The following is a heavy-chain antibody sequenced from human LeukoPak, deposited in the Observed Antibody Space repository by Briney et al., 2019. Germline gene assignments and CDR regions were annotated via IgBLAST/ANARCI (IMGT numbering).Heavy chain of an antibody. CDR3: ARYRCSSTSCYLRFALDI. J-gene: IGHJ3*02. CDR2: IYQSEST. Sequence: PSETLSLTCTVSGSSITSGYYWGWIRQPPGKGVEWIGTIYQSESTYYSPSLESRVTMSVDTSKNHFSLNLSSATAADTAVYYCARYRCSSTSCYLRFALDIWGQGTMVSVSS. D-gene: IGHD2-2*01. V-gene: IGHV4-38-2*02. CDR1: GSSITSGYY.